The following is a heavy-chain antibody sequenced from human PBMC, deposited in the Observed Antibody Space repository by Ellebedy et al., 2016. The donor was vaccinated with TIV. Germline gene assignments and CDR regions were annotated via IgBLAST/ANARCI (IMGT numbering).Heavy chain of an antibody. CDR2: INAGTANT. CDR1: GYTFSTYA. Sequence: AASVKVSCNASGYTFSTYAMHWVRQAPGHRLEWMGWINAGTANTKYSQKFQGRVTITRDTSASTAYMELSSLRSEDTAVYYCARSGDTSMAFTPSLDYWGQGTLVTVSS. D-gene: IGHD5-18*01. CDR3: ARSGDTSMAFTPSLDY. J-gene: IGHJ4*02. V-gene: IGHV1-3*01.